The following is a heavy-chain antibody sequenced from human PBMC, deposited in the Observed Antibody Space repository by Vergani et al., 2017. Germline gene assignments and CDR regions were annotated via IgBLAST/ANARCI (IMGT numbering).Heavy chain of an antibody. Sequence: QVQLVQSGAEVKKPGASVKVSCKASGYTFTDYFMHWVRQAPGQGLEWMGWINPNSGGTNYAQKFQGRVTMTRDTSISTAYMELRSLRSDDTAVYYCARGGWRIGVRRPVPGTDFDYWGQGTLVTVSS. V-gene: IGHV1-2*02. CDR3: ARGGWRIGVRRPVPGTDFDY. CDR1: GYTFTDYF. D-gene: IGHD6-19*01. J-gene: IGHJ4*02. CDR2: INPNSGGT.